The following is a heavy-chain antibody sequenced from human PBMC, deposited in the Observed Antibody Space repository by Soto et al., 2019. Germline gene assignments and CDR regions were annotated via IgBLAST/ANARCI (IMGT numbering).Heavy chain of an antibody. Sequence: SGPYAGEPTQTLTLTCTFSGFSISTSGVVVGWIRQPPGKALELLALIYWDDDKRYSPSLKSMLTITKDTSKNQVVLTMTNMDPVDTATYYCAHSKYSRSSFEYWGQGTMVTVSS. CDR3: AHSKYSRSSFEY. J-gene: IGHJ4*02. CDR1: GFSISTSGVV. CDR2: IYWDDDK. V-gene: IGHV2-5*02. D-gene: IGHD6-6*01.